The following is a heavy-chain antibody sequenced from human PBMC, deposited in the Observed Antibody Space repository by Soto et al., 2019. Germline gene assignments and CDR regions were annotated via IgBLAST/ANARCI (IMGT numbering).Heavy chain of an antibody. CDR3: ARDPLWSGYYSYYYYYGMDV. V-gene: IGHV3-48*02. CDR2: ISSSSSTI. J-gene: IGHJ6*02. CDR1: GFTFSSYS. D-gene: IGHD3-3*01. Sequence: GGSLRLSCAASGFTFSSYSMNWVRQAPGKGLEWVSYISSSSSTIYYADSVKGRFTISRDNAKNSLYLQMNSLRDEDTAVYYCARDPLWSGYYSYYYYYGMDVWGQGTTVTVSS.